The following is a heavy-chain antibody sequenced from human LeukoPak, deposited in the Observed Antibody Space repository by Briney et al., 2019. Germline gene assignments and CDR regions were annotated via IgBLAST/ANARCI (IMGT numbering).Heavy chain of an antibody. Sequence: GGSLRLSCAASGFTFSSYWMHWVRQAPGKGLVGVSRINSDGSSTSYADSVKGRFTISRDNAKNTLYLQMNSLRAEDTAAYYCARSRDGSGYYFGRWGQGTLVTVSS. CDR1: GFTFSSYW. D-gene: IGHD3-22*01. J-gene: IGHJ4*02. CDR3: ARSRDGSGYYFGR. V-gene: IGHV3-74*01. CDR2: INSDGSST.